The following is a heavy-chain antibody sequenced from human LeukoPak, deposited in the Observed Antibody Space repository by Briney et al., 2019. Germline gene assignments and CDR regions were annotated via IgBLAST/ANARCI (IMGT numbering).Heavy chain of an antibody. CDR2: IIPIFGTA. CDR3: ASQRSLSGSYSDY. J-gene: IGHJ4*02. CDR1: GGTVSSNA. Sequence: ASVKVSCKASGGTVSSNAISWVRQAPGQGLGWMGGIIPIFGTANYAQKFQGRVTITADESTSTAYMELSSLRSEDTAVYYCASQRSLSGSYSDYWGQGTLVTVSS. D-gene: IGHD1-26*01. V-gene: IGHV1-69*13.